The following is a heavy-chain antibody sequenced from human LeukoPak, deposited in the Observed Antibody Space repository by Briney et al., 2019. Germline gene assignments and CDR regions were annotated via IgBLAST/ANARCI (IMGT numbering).Heavy chain of an antibody. Sequence: GGSLRLSCAVSGFTFSSYSMNWVRQAPGKGLEWVSYISSSSSTIYYADSVKGRFIISRDNAKNSLYLQMNSLRAEDTAVYYCARALNGYDYWGQGTLVTVSS. CDR3: ARALNGYDY. D-gene: IGHD5-24*01. CDR2: ISSSSSTI. J-gene: IGHJ4*02. V-gene: IGHV3-48*01. CDR1: GFTFSSYS.